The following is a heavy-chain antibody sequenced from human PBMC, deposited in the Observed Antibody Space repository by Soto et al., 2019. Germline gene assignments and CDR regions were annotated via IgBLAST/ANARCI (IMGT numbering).Heavy chain of an antibody. CDR1: GGSISSGDYY. D-gene: IGHD3-3*01. Sequence: TLSLTCTVSGGSISSGDYYWSWIRQPPGKGLEWIGYIYYSGSTYYNPSLKSRVTISVDTSKNQFSLKLSSVTAADTAVYYCARDERIQVRFLEWSPTTYYYYGMDVWGQGTTVTVSS. CDR2: IYYSGST. J-gene: IGHJ6*02. V-gene: IGHV4-30-4*01. CDR3: ARDERIQVRFLEWSPTTYYYYGMDV.